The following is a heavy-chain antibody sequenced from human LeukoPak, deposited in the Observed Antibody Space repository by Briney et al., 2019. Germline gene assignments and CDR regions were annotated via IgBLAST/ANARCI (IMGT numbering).Heavy chain of an antibody. CDR2: INHSGST. V-gene: IGHV4-34*01. Sequence: SETLSLTCAVYGGSFSGYYWSWIRQPPGKGLEWIGEINHSGSTNYNPSLKRRVTISVDTSKNQFSLKLSSVTGADTAVYYCAVAGRRDYWGQGTLVTVSS. J-gene: IGHJ4*02. CDR3: AVAGRRDY. CDR1: GGSFSGYY.